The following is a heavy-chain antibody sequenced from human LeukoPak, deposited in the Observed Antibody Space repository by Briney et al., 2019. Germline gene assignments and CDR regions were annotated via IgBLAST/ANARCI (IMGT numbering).Heavy chain of an antibody. J-gene: IGHJ4*02. CDR3: ARDWAFDDSSGYDY. V-gene: IGHV4-34*01. CDR2: INHSGST. D-gene: IGHD3-22*01. CDR1: GGSFSGYY. Sequence: PSETLSLTCAVYGGSFSGYYWSWIRQPPGKGLEWIGEINHSGSTNYNPSLKSRVTISVDTSKNQFSLKLSSVTAADTAVYYCARDWAFDDSSGYDYWGQGTLVTVSS.